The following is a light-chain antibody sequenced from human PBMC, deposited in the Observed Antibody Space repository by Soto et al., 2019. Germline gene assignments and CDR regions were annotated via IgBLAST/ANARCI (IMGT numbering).Light chain of an antibody. J-gene: IGLJ1*01. CDR1: SSDVGSYNL. V-gene: IGLV2-23*01. Sequence: QSALTQPASVSGSPGQSITISCTGTSSDVGSYNLVSWYQQYPGKAPKFMIYEGSKRPSGVSNRFSGSKSGNTASLTISGLQAEDEADYYCCSYAGSSIYVFGTWTKLTVL. CDR3: CSYAGSSIYV. CDR2: EGS.